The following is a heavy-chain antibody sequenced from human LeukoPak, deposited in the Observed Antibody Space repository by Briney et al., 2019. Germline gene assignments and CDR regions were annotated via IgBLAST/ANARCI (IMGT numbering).Heavy chain of an antibody. J-gene: IGHJ4*02. CDR2: INYSGST. CDR1: GGSIRSGSHY. CDR3: AKRDDSGGNLVDL. Sequence: SETLSLTCTVSGGSIRSGSHYWVWIRQPPGKGLEWIGSINYSGSTYYNSSLENRVTISIDTSKNHFSLRLRSLSAADTSVYYCAKRDDSGGNLVDLWGQGTLVTVSS. V-gene: IGHV4-39*02. D-gene: IGHD3-22*01.